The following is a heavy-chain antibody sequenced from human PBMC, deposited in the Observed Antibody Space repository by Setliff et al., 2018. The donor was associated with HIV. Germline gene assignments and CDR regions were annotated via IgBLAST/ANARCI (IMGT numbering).Heavy chain of an antibody. D-gene: IGHD3-16*01. CDR1: GASLQSYY. J-gene: IGHJ5*01. CDR3: ARTREYRFGFGLGQFDP. V-gene: IGHV4-4*07. CDR2: IYTSGST. Sequence: PSETLSLTCSVSGASLQSYYWSWIRQPAGKGLQWIGRIYTSGSTNYNPSLKSRVTMSVDTSKNQFSLRLTSVTAADSAVYYCARTREYRFGFGLGQFDPWGQGTLVTVSS.